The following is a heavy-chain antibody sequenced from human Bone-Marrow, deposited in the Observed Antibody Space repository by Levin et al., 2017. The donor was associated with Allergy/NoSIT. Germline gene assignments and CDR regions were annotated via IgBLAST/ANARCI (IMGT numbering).Heavy chain of an antibody. Sequence: ASVKVSCKTSGYDFSRHGVIWVRQAPGQGLEWLGWISGYNGNTKYAERLQGRVTMTTDTSTSTAYMELRSLTYDDTAVYFCARDNTVVTPGDYWGQGTLVTVSS. CDR3: ARDNTVVTPGDY. V-gene: IGHV1-18*01. D-gene: IGHD4-23*01. J-gene: IGHJ4*02. CDR1: GYDFSRHG. CDR2: ISGYNGNT.